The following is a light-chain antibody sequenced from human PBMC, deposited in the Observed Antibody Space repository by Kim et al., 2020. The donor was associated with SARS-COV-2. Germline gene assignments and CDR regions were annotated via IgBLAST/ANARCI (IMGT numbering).Light chain of an antibody. J-gene: IGLJ2*01. CDR3: QTWDSTILI. Sequence: SCELTQPPSVSVSPGQTTSITCSGDKLGNKYTSWYQQKSGQTPVLLIYQDNKRPSGIPERFSGSNSGNTATLTISGTQAMDEADYYCQTWDSTILIFGGGTKLAVL. V-gene: IGLV3-1*01. CDR1: KLGNKY. CDR2: QDN.